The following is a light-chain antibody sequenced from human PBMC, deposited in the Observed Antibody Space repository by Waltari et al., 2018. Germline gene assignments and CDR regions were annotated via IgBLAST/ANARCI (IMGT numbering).Light chain of an antibody. CDR2: AAA. V-gene: IGKV1-9*01. CDR1: QGISTY. Sequence: DIQLTQSPSFLSSSVGNRLTISCRASQGISTYLAWFQQKPGKAPRRLIYAAAILQGGVPSRFSGSGSGTDFTLTISSLQPEDFGTYYCQQIKSYPITFGGGTKVEVK. CDR3: QQIKSYPIT. J-gene: IGKJ4*01.